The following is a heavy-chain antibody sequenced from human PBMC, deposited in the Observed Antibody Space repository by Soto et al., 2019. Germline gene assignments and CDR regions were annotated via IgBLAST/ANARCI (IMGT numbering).Heavy chain of an antibody. D-gene: IGHD4-4*01. CDR3: ARDSNPGYYYYYFYMDV. Sequence: NPSETLSLTCTVSGGSISSYYWSWIRQPPGKGLEWIGYIYYSGSTNYNPSLKSRVTISVDTSKNQFSLKLSSVTAADTAVYYCARDSNPGYYYYYFYMDVWGKGNTVTVSS. V-gene: IGHV4-59*01. CDR2: IYYSGST. CDR1: GGSISSYY. J-gene: IGHJ6*03.